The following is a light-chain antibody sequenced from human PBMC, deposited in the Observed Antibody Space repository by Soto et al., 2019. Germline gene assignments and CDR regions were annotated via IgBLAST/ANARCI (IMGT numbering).Light chain of an antibody. V-gene: IGLV2-23*02. CDR3: CSYGGSSALADV. CDR1: SSDVGAYNL. J-gene: IGLJ1*01. CDR2: EVT. Sequence: QSALAQPASVSGTPEQSVTISCTGTSSDVGAYNLVSWDQQHPSKAPKLIICEVTARPSGVSTRFSGSKVGNTASLTISGLLPEDEADYYCCSYGGSSALADVFGTGTKVNVL.